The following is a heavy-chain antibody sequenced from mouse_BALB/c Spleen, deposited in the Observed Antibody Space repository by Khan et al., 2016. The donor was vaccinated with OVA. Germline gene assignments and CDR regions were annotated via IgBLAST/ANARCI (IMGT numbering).Heavy chain of an antibody. CDR2: ISSGDST. V-gene: IGHV5-6-5*01. Sequence: EVQRVESGGGLVKPGGSLKLSCAASGFTFSNYAMSWVRQSPEKRLEWVASISSGDSTYYPDSVKGRFTISRDNARNILYLQMSSLRSEYTAMYYCARDYWFAYWGQGTLVTVSA. J-gene: IGHJ3*01. CDR1: GFTFSNYA. CDR3: ARDYWFAY.